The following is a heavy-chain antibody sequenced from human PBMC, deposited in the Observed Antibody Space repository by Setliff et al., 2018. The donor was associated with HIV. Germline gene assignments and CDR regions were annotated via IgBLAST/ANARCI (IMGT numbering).Heavy chain of an antibody. D-gene: IGHD3-22*01. V-gene: IGHV4-39*01. Sequence: SETLSLTCTVSGGSISSGGYYWGWIRQPPGKGLEWIGNIYYSETTYYNPSLQSRVTISVDTSQNQFSLKLSSVTAADTAVYYCAGGRYFSYGTSGYYLDYWGQGAPVTVSS. CDR2: IYYSETT. CDR3: AGGRYFSYGTSGYYLDY. CDR1: GGSISSGGYY. J-gene: IGHJ4*02.